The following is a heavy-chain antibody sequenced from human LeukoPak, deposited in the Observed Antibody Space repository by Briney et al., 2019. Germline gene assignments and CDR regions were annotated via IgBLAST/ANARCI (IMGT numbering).Heavy chain of an antibody. Sequence: GASVKVSCKASGYTFTGYYMHWVRQAPGQGLEWMGWINPNSGGTNYAQKFQGWVTMTRDTSISTAYMELSRLRSDDTAVYYCARAEEEIAAAGTGFDYWGQGTLVTVSS. CDR1: GYTFTGYY. CDR2: INPNSGGT. CDR3: ARAEEEIAAAGTGFDY. D-gene: IGHD6-13*01. V-gene: IGHV1-2*04. J-gene: IGHJ4*02.